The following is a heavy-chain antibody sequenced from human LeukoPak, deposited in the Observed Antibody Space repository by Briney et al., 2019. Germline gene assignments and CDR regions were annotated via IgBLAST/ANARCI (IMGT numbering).Heavy chain of an antibody. CDR2: ISYDGSNK. J-gene: IGHJ1*01. D-gene: IGHD3-22*01. Sequence: GGSLRLSCSASGFTFSGYGMHWVRQAPGKGLEWVAVISYDGSNKYYADSVKGRFTISRDNSKNTLYLQMNSLRAEDTAVYYCASEDYYDSSAYYYRNFQHWGQGTLVTVSS. V-gene: IGHV3-30*03. CDR1: GFTFSGYG. CDR3: ASEDYYDSSAYYYRNFQH.